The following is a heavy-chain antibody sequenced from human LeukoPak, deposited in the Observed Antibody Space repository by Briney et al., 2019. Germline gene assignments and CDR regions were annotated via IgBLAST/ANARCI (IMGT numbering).Heavy chain of an antibody. V-gene: IGHV3-33*01. Sequence: GGSLRLSCAASGFTFSDYGIHWVRQAPGQGLEWVALIWYDGSKKYYADSVKGRFAISRDNTKNTLYLQLNSLRADDTAVYYCARAHSSSSTFDLWGQGTLVTVSS. D-gene: IGHD6-6*01. CDR2: IWYDGSKK. CDR1: GFTFSDYG. CDR3: ARAHSSSSTFDL. J-gene: IGHJ4*02.